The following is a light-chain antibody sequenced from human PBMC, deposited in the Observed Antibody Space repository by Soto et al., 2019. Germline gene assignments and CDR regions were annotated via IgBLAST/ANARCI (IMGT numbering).Light chain of an antibody. CDR3: QQRSNWPIFT. V-gene: IGKV3-11*01. CDR1: QSVSDF. J-gene: IGKJ3*01. Sequence: EIVLTQSPGTLSLFPGERATLSCRASQSVSDFLAWYQQKPGQAPRLLIYDAAKRAPGIPARFSGSGSGTDFTLNISSLESEDSAVYYCQQRSNWPIFTFGPGTKV. CDR2: DAA.